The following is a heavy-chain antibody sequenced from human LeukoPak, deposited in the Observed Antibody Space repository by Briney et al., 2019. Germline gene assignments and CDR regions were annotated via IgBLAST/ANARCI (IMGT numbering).Heavy chain of an antibody. CDR2: IYTSGST. CDR3: AREGRYYDSSGRNPFDS. J-gene: IGHJ4*02. D-gene: IGHD3-22*01. V-gene: IGHV4-4*07. CDR1: GGSISSYY. Sequence: SETLSLTCTVSGGSISSYYWSWIRQPAGKGLEWIGRIYTSGSTNYNPSLKSRVTISVDTSKNQFSLNLLSVTAADTAVYYCAREGRYYDSSGRNPFDSWGQGTLVTVSS.